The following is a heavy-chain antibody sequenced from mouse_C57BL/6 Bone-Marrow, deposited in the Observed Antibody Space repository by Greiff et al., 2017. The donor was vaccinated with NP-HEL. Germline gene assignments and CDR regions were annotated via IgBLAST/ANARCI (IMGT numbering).Heavy chain of an antibody. CDR2: INPNHGGN. Sequence: VQLKQSGPELVKPGASVKISCKASGYTFTDYYMNWVKQSHGKSLEWIGDINPNHGGNSYNQKFKGKATLTVDKSSSTAYMELRSLTSEDSAVYYCARATYYDYDGAMDFWGQGTSVTVSS. J-gene: IGHJ4*01. V-gene: IGHV1-26*01. D-gene: IGHD2-4*01. CDR3: ARATYYDYDGAMDF. CDR1: GYTFTDYY.